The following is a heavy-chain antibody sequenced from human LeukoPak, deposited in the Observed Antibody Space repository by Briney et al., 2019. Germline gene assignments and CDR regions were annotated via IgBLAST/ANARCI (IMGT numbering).Heavy chain of an antibody. Sequence: GGSLRLSCAASGFTFSNAWMSWVRQAPGKGLEWVGRIKSKTDGGTTDYAAPVKGRFTISRDDSKNTLYLQMNSLKTEDTAVYYCTGCSSTTCFYYYYMDVWGKGTTVTVS. V-gene: IGHV3-15*01. CDR2: IKSKTDGGTT. D-gene: IGHD2-2*01. CDR1: GFTFSNAW. J-gene: IGHJ6*03. CDR3: TGCSSTTCFYYYYMDV.